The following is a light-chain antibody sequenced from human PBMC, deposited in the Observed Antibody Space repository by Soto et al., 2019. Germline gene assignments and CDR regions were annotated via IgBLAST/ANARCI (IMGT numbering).Light chain of an antibody. CDR2: EAS. CDR3: QQYNNWPRT. Sequence: EIVMTQSPATLSVSPGERATLSCRASQSVSSSLAWYQQKPGQARSLLIYEASTSATGIPARFSGSGSGTEFTLTIRSLQFEDFGVYYCQQYNNWPRTFGKGTKVDIK. CDR1: QSVSSS. J-gene: IGKJ1*01. V-gene: IGKV3-15*01.